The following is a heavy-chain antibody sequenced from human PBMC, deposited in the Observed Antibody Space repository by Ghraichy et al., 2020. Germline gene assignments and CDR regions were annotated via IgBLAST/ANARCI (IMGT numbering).Heavy chain of an antibody. CDR1: GGAFSSNT. J-gene: IGHJ4*02. D-gene: IGHD6-13*01. CDR2: IIPMLGLP. CDR3: AQRAIPATGTFDS. V-gene: IGHV1-69*02. Sequence: SVKVSCKASGGAFSSNTLSWVRQAPGQGLEWMGRIIPMLGLPNYAQKFQGRVTITADISTSTAYMEVSSLQSGDTAVYYCAQRAIPATGTFDSWGQGTLVTV.